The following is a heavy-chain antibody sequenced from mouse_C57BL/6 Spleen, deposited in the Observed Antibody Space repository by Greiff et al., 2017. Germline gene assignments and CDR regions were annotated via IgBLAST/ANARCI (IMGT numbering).Heavy chain of an antibody. CDR2: IDPEDGGT. Sequence: VQLQQSGAELVRPGASVKLSCTASGFNIKDYYMHWVKQRPEQGLEWIGRIDPEDGGTGYAPKFQGKGTMTADTSSNTAYLQLSSLTSEDTAVYYCTQLRLRSYYFDYWGQGTTLTVSS. D-gene: IGHD3-2*02. V-gene: IGHV14-1*01. CDR1: GFNIKDYY. J-gene: IGHJ2*01. CDR3: TQLRLRSYYFDY.